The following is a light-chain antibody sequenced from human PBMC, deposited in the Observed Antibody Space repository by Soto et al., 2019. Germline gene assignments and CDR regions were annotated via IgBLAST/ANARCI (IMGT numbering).Light chain of an antibody. J-gene: IGLJ2*01. CDR2: DVS. CDR1: SSDVGGYNY. CDR3: SSYTSSSTPV. V-gene: IGLV2-14*01. Sequence: QSVLTQPASVSGSPGQSITISCTGTSSDVGGYNYVSWYQQHPGKAPKLMIYDVSNRPSGVSNRFSGSKSGNTASLTISGLQAEDEADYYCSSYTSSSTPVFRGGTKLTVL.